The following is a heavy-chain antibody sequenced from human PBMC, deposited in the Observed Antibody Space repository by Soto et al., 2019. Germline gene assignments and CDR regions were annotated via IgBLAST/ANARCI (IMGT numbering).Heavy chain of an antibody. V-gene: IGHV1-18*01. CDR2: ISAYNGNT. J-gene: IGHJ6*04. CDR1: GYTFTGYG. CDR3: ARDRKATPPVRGVGGNSGMDV. D-gene: IGHD3-10*01. Sequence: ASVKVSCKASGYTFTGYGISWVRQAPGQGLEWMGWISAYNGNTNYAQKLQGRVTMTTDTSTSTAYMELRSLRSDDTAVYYCARDRKATPPVRGVGGNSGMDVCGEGTTVTVSS.